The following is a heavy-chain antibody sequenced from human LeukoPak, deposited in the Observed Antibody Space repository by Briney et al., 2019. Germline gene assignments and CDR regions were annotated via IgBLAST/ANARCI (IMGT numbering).Heavy chain of an antibody. CDR1: GFTFSSYA. Sequence: GGSLRLSCAASGFTFSSYAMSWVRQAPGRGLEGVSAISGSGGSTYYAYSVKGRFTISRDHSMNTLYLQMTTLNSEAKAVYYYGKGRFDYRHFCENDYRGPVTVVTVSS. V-gene: IGHV3-23*01. CDR3: GKGRFDYRHFCENDY. CDR2: ISGSGGST. D-gene: IGHD3-3*02. J-gene: IGHJ4*02.